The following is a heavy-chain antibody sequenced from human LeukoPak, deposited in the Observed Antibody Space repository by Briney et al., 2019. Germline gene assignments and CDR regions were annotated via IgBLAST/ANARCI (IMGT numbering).Heavy chain of an antibody. J-gene: IGHJ3*02. Sequence: SVKVSCKASGGTFSSYAISWVRQAPGQGLEWMGGIIPIFGTANYAQKFQGRVTITTGESTSTAYMELSSLRSEDTAVYYCARDYDSSGYSQDAFDIWGQGTMVTVSS. CDR1: GGTFSSYA. V-gene: IGHV1-69*05. D-gene: IGHD3-22*01. CDR3: ARDYDSSGYSQDAFDI. CDR2: IIPIFGTA.